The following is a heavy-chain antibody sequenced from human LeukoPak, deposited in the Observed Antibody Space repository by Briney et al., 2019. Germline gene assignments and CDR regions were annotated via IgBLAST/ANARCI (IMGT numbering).Heavy chain of an antibody. CDR3: ARHRSEAAYDS. V-gene: IGHV3-53*01. Sequence: HPGGSLRLSCAASGFTVSSNYMSWVRRAPGKGLEWVSVIYSGGSTYYADSVKGRFTISRDNSKNTLYLQMNSLRAEDTAVYYCARHRSEAAYDSWGQGTLVTVSS. J-gene: IGHJ4*02. CDR2: IYSGGST. CDR1: GFTVSSNY. D-gene: IGHD3-10*01.